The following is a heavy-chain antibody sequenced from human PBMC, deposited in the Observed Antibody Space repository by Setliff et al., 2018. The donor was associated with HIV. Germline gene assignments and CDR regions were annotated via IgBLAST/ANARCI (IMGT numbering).Heavy chain of an antibody. CDR3: ARERAAALTISYDHLDY. CDR2: INPTGDIT. CDR1: GYTFSSNY. J-gene: IGHJ4*02. V-gene: IGHV1-46*01. Sequence: GASVKVSCKASGYTFSSNYMHWVRQAPGQGLEWMGLINPTGDITFYPQKFQGRITITADESTSTAYMELSSLRSDDTAVYFCARERAAALTISYDHLDYWGQGTLVTVSS. D-gene: IGHD6-25*01.